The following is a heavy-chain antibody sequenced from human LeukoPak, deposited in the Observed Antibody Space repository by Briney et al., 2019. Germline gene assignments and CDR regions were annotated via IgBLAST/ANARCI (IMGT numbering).Heavy chain of an antibody. CDR2: IIPILGIA. CDR3: ARNYYDSSGYYYPDY. V-gene: IGHV1-69*04. CDR1: GGTFSSYA. D-gene: IGHD3-22*01. Sequence: SVKLSCKASGGTFSSYAISWVRQAPGQGLEWMGRIIPILGIANYAQKFQGRVTITADKSTSTAYMELSSLRSEDTAVYYCARNYYDSSGYYYPDYWGQGTLVTVSS. J-gene: IGHJ4*02.